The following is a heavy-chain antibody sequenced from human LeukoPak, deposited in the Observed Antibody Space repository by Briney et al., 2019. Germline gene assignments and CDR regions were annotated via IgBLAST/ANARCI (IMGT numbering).Heavy chain of an antibody. CDR2: IIPILGIA. CDR3: ASGYDFWSGYSGNWFDP. V-gene: IGHV1-69*02. J-gene: IGHJ5*02. Sequence: SSVKVSCKASGGTFSSFTISWVRQAPGQGLEWMGRIIPILGIANYAQKFQGRVTITADKSPSTAYMELSSLRSEDTAVYCCASGYDFWSGYSGNWFDPWGQGTLVTVSS. D-gene: IGHD3-3*01. CDR1: GGTFSSFT.